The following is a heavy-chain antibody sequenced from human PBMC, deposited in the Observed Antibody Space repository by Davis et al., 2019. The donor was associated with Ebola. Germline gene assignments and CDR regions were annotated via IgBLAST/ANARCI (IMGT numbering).Heavy chain of an antibody. CDR3: ARWAGYCSGGSCWSVGGFDF. J-gene: IGHJ4*02. CDR2: MNPNSGNT. V-gene: IGHV1-8*01. Sequence: ASVKVSCKASGYTFTSYDINWVRQATGQGLEWMGWMNPNSGNTGYAQKFQGRVTMTRNTSISTAYMELSSLRSEDTAVYYCARWAGYCSGGSCWSVGGFDFWGQGTLVTVSS. D-gene: IGHD2-15*01. CDR1: GYTFTSYD.